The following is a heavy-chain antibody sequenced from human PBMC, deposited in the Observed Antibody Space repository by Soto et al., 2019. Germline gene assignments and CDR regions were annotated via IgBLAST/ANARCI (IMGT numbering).Heavy chain of an antibody. Sequence: QVHLVQSGAEVKKPGASVKVSCQASGYAFTTYGITWVRQAPGQGLEWMGWISAHNGNTNYAQKLQGRVTVTRDTSTSTAYMELRILRSEDTAVYYCARGRYGDYWGQGALVTVSS. CDR2: ISAHNGNT. CDR1: GYAFTTYG. J-gene: IGHJ4*02. V-gene: IGHV1-18*01. CDR3: ARGRYGDY. D-gene: IGHD1-1*01.